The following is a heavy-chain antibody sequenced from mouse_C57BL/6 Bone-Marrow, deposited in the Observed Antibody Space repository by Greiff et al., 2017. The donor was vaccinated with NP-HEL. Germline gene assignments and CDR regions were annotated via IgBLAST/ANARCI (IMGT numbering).Heavy chain of an antibody. J-gene: IGHJ3*01. Sequence: QVQLQQSGAELAKPGASVKLSCKASGYTFTSYWMHWVKQRPGQGLEWIGYINPSSGYTKYNQKCKDKATLTADKSSSTAYMPLSSLTYEDSAVYYCAKAYDGYYSFAYWGQGTLVTVSA. CDR3: AKAYDGYYSFAY. D-gene: IGHD2-3*01. V-gene: IGHV1-7*01. CDR1: GYTFTSYW. CDR2: INPSSGYT.